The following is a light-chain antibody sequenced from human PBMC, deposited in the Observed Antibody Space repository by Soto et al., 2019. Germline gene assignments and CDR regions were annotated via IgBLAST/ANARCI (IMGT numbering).Light chain of an antibody. CDR3: QQFNRWPPWT. V-gene: IGKV3-15*01. J-gene: IGKJ1*01. Sequence: ETVMTQSPATLSVSPGERATLSCRASHSIDTNLAWYQQKPGQAPRLLIYGASIRATGIPARFSGSGSGTEFTLTISSLRSEDVAFYYCQQFNRWPPWTFGQETKVEIK. CDR1: HSIDTN. CDR2: GAS.